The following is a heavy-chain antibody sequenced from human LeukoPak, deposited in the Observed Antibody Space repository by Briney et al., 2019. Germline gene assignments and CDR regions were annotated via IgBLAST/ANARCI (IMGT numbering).Heavy chain of an antibody. Sequence: ASVKLSCKASGYTFTNYAIHWVRQAPGQRPEWMGWINAGNGDTRYLRRFQGRVTITRDTSASAVYMELSSLRYEDTAMFYCARGPIAAVAFFDYWGQGTLVSVSA. J-gene: IGHJ4*02. V-gene: IGHV1-3*01. CDR2: INAGNGDT. CDR3: ARGPIAAVAFFDY. D-gene: IGHD6-13*01. CDR1: GYTFTNYA.